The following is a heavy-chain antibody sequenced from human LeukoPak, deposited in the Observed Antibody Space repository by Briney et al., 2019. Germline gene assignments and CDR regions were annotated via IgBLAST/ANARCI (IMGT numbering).Heavy chain of an antibody. D-gene: IGHD5-18*01. CDR1: GGSISGYY. CDR3: ARVRGYSYGWSFDY. V-gene: IGHV4-59*08. Sequence: SETLSLTCTVCGGSISGYYWSWIRQPPGKGLEWIGYINYSGSTNYNPSLKSRVTISVDTSKNQFSLKLSSVTAANTVVYYCARVRGYSYGWSFDYWGQGTLVTVSS. J-gene: IGHJ4*02. CDR2: INYSGST.